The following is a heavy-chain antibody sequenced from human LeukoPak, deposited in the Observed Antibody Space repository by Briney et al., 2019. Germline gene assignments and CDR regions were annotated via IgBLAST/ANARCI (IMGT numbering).Heavy chain of an antibody. J-gene: IGHJ3*02. CDR1: GFTFSSYS. V-gene: IGHV3-21*01. Sequence: GGSLRLSCAASGFTFSSYSMNWVRQAPGKGLEWVSSISTSSIYIYYADSVKGRFTISRDNAKKSVHLQMNSLRAEDTAVYYCARGASVVAGSDNALDIWGQGTMVTVSS. D-gene: IGHD6-19*01. CDR3: ARGASVVAGSDNALDI. CDR2: ISTSSIYI.